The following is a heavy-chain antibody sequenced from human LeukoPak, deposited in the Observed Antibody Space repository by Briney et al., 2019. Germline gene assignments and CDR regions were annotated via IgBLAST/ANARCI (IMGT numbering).Heavy chain of an antibody. CDR3: ARDYFGSGSYALLDY. V-gene: IGHV3-30*04. D-gene: IGHD3-10*01. CDR2: IAWDSTDK. Sequence: PGGPLRLSCTASGFTFSTYAMHWVRQAPGKGREWVALIAWDSTDKYYAESVEGRFTISSDNSKHTLYLQMNNRRAEDTATYYCARDYFGSGSYALLDYWGQGTLVTVSS. J-gene: IGHJ4*02. CDR1: GFTFSTYA.